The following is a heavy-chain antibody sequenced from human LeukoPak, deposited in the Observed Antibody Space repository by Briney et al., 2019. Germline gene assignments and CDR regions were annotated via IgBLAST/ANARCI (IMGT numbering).Heavy chain of an antibody. V-gene: IGHV3-11*01. D-gene: IGHD3-10*01. CDR3: AGSGVLRCFREFDP. CDR2: ISSSGSTI. J-gene: IGHJ5*02. Sequence: GGSLRLSCAASGFTFSNYWMTWVRQAPGKGLEWVSYISSSGSTIYYVDSVKGRFTISRDNAKNSLYLQMNSLRAEDTAVYICAGSGVLRCFREFDPWGQGTLVDVSS. CDR1: GFTFSNYW.